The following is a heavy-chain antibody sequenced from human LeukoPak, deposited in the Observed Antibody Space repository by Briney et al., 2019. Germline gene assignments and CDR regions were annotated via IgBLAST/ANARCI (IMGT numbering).Heavy chain of an antibody. CDR2: IIPIFGTA. V-gene: IGHV1-69*13. CDR3: AREKIGYYDSSGRGWFDP. D-gene: IGHD3-22*01. CDR1: GGTFSSYA. Sequence: GASVKVSCKASGGTFSSYAISWVRQAPGQGLEWMGGIIPIFGTANYAQKFQGRVTITADDSTSTAYMELSSLRSEDTAVYYCAREKIGYYDSSGRGWFDPWGQGTLVTVSS. J-gene: IGHJ5*02.